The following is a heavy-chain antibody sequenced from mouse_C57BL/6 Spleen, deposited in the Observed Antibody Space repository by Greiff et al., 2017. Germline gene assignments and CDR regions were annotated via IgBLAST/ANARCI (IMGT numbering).Heavy chain of an antibody. Sequence: EVQVVESEGGLVQPGSSMKLSCTASGFTFSDYYMAWVRQVPEKGLEWVANINYDGSSTYYLDSLKSRFIISRDNAKNILYLQMSSLKSEDTATYYCARDRGYDKSMDYWGQGTSVTVSS. V-gene: IGHV5-16*01. J-gene: IGHJ4*01. CDR2: INYDGSST. D-gene: IGHD2-2*01. CDR3: ARDRGYDKSMDY. CDR1: GFTFSDYY.